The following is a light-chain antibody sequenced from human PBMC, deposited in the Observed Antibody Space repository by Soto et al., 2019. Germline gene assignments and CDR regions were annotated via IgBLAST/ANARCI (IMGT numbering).Light chain of an antibody. V-gene: IGLV1-44*01. CDR2: SNN. J-gene: IGLJ2*01. Sequence: QPVLTQPPSTSGTPGQRITISCSGSGSNIGSYTVNWYQQVPGTAPRLLIYSNNQRPSGVPDRFSASKSGTSVSLAITGLQSDDEADYYCAAWDDSQNGVVFGGGTKLTVL. CDR1: GSNIGSYT. CDR3: AAWDDSQNGVV.